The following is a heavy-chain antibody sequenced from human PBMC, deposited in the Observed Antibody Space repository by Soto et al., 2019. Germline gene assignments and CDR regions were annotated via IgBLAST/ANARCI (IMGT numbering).Heavy chain of an antibody. CDR3: ARDRAPGGASLDY. D-gene: IGHD1-26*01. V-gene: IGHV1-69*13. J-gene: IGHJ4*02. CDR2: IIPIFGTA. Sequence: GASVKVSCKASGGTFSSYAISWVRQAPGQGLEWMGGIIPIFGTANYAQKFQGRVTITADESTSTAYMELSSLRSEDTAVYYCARDRAPGGASLDYWGQGTQVTVSS. CDR1: GGTFSSYA.